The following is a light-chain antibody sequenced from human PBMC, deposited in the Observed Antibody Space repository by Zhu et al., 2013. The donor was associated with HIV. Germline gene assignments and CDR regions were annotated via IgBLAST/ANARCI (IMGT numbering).Light chain of an antibody. J-gene: IGLJ2*01. V-gene: IGLV2-14*01. CDR3: SSYTASKV. Sequence: QSALTQPASVSGSPGQSITISCTGNSSDVGGNNYVSWYQQHPGKAPKLMIYEVSNRPSGVSNRFSGSKSGNTASLTISGLQAEDEADYYCSSYTASKVFGGGTKLTVL. CDR1: SSDVGGNNY. CDR2: EVS.